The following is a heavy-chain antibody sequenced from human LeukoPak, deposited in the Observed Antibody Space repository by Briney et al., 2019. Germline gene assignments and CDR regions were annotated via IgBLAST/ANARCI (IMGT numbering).Heavy chain of an antibody. CDR3: ARASFLGNYDYFDY. J-gene: IGHJ4*02. D-gene: IGHD4-11*01. V-gene: IGHV1-2*02. CDR2: INPNSGGT. CDR1: ENTFTNYY. Sequence: GASVKVSCKASENTFTNYYMHWVRQAPGQGLEWMGWINPNSGGTNYAQKFQGRVTMTRDTSISTAYMELSRLRSDDTAVYYCARASFLGNYDYFDYWGQGTLVTVSS.